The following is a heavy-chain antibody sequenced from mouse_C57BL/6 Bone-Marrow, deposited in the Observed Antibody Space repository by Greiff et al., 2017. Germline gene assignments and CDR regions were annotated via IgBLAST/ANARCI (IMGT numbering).Heavy chain of an antibody. CDR3: ARLEFDGSSGDWYFDV. CDR1: GYTFKSYD. J-gene: IGHJ1*03. V-gene: IGHV1-85*01. Sequence: QVQLQQSGPELVKPGASVKLSCKASGYTFKSYDINWVKQRPGQGLGWIGWIYPRDGSTKYNEKFKGKATVTVDTSSSTAYMELHSLTSEDSAGYFCARLEFDGSSGDWYFDVWGTGTTVTVSS. CDR2: IYPRDGST. D-gene: IGHD1-1*01.